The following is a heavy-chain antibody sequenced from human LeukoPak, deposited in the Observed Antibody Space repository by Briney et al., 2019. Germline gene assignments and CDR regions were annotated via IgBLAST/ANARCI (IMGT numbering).Heavy chain of an antibody. CDR2: MSNNGYSI. V-gene: IGHV3-11*01. Sequence: PGGSLRLSCAGSGFTFRDHYMCWIRQAPGRGPEWVSYMSNNGYSIYYSASVKGRFTMSRDNGNSSLFLQMDSLRVEDTAVYYCARGKRIFDLWGQGILVAVSS. J-gene: IGHJ4*02. CDR1: GFTFRDHY. CDR3: ARGKRIFDL.